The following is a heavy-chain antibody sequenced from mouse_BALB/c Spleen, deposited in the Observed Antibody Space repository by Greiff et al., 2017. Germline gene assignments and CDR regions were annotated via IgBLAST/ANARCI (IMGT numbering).Heavy chain of an antibody. Sequence: EVMLVESGGGLVKPGGSLKLSCAASGFTFSSYAMSWVRQTPEKRLEWVATISSGGSYTYYPDSVKGRFTISRDNGKNTLYLQMSSLRSEDTAMYYCARPGGYYYGSSPYYFDYWGQGTTLTVSS. V-gene: IGHV5-9-1*01. D-gene: IGHD1-1*01. CDR2: ISSGGSYT. J-gene: IGHJ2*01. CDR3: ARPGGYYYGSSPYYFDY. CDR1: GFTFSSYA.